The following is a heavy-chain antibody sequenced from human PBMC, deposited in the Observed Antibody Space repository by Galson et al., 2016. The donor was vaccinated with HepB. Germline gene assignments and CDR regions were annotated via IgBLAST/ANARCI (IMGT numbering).Heavy chain of an antibody. CDR2: ISSTSTYT. D-gene: IGHD3-3*01. CDR1: GFSFSNHY. V-gene: IGHV3-11*06. CDR3: ARDREVPSWSVFSFDFSYYGMDV. J-gene: IGHJ6*02. Sequence: SLRLSCAASGFSFSNHYMTWIRKAPGKGLEWISYISSTSTYTNYADSVKGRFTISRDNVKNSLYLQMNSLRAEDTAVYYCARDREVPSWSVFSFDFSYYGMDVWGQGTTVTVSS.